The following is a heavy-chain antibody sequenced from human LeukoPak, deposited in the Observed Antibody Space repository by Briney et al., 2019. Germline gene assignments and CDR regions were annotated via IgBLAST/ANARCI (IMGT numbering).Heavy chain of an antibody. Sequence: PSATLSLTCTVSGGSVDSGDYYWSWIRQLPGKGLEWIGYISYSGSTYYIPSLKSRVTISRDTSKNHFSLQLTSLTTADTAVYYCAREADYSASIGFDYWGQGTLVTVSS. D-gene: IGHD6-6*01. CDR1: GGSVDSGDYY. V-gene: IGHV4-31*03. CDR2: ISYSGST. CDR3: AREADYSASIGFDY. J-gene: IGHJ4*02.